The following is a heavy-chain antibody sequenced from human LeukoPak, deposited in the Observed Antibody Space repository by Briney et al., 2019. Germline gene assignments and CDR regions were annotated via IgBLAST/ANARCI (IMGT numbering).Heavy chain of an antibody. V-gene: IGHV3-30*04. CDR1: GFTFSSYA. CDR2: ISYDGGNK. D-gene: IGHD6-13*01. Sequence: GGSLRLSCAASGFTFSSYAMHWARQAPGKGLEWVAVISYDGGNKYYADSVKGRFTISRDNSKNTLYLQMNSLRAEDTAVYYCARDKGVKSSSWYPRSVPGASYYYYYGMDVWGQGTTVTVSS. CDR3: ARDKGVKSSSWYPRSVPGASYYYYYGMDV. J-gene: IGHJ6*02.